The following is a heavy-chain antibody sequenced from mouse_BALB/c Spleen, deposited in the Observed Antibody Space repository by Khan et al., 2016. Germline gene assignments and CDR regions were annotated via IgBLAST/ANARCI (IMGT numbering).Heavy chain of an antibody. D-gene: IGHD1-1*01. J-gene: IGHJ1*01. CDR2: ITYDGSN. CDR1: GYSITSGYY. CDR3: ARGGYYGSGEDWYFDV. V-gene: IGHV3-6*02. Sequence: EVQLQESGPGLVKPSQSLSLTCSVTGYSITSGYYWNWIRQFPGNKLEWMGYITYDGSNNYNPSLKNLISITRDTAKNQFFLKLNSVTTENTATYSCARGGYYGSGEDWYFDVWRAGTTVTVSS.